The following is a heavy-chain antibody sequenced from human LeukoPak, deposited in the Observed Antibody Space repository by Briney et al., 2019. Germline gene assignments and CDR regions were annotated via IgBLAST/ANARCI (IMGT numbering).Heavy chain of an antibody. D-gene: IGHD2-21*02. CDR1: GGSLSSYY. CDR2: IYYSGST. CDR3: ASIAYCGGDCYLDAFDI. V-gene: IGHV4-59*01. Sequence: SETLSLTCTVSGGSLSSYYWSWIRQPPGKGLEWIGYIYYSGSTNYNPSLKSRVTISVDTSKNQFSLKLSSVTAADTAVYYCASIAYCGGDCYLDAFDIWGQGTMVTVSS. J-gene: IGHJ3*02.